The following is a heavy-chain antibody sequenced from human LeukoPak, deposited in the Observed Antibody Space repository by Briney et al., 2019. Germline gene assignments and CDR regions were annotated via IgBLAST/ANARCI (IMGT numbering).Heavy chain of an antibody. CDR2: IIPIFGTA. CDR1: GGTFTSYA. D-gene: IGHD3-10*01. J-gene: IGHJ4*02. CDR3: ARDRYGSGRAYFDY. Sequence: SVKVSCKASGGTFTSYAISWVRQAPGQGVEWMGGIIPIFGTANYAQKFQGRVTITADESTSTAYMELSSLRAEDTAVYYCARDRYGSGRAYFDYWGQGTLVTDSS. V-gene: IGHV1-69*01.